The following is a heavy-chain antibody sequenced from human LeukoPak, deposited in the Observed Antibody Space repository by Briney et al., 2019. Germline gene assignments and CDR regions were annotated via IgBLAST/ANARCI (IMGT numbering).Heavy chain of an antibody. CDR2: IYYSGGT. CDR3: ARDIPSDSSGYYRDWFDP. J-gene: IGHJ5*02. CDR1: GGSISSYY. Sequence: SETLSLTCTVSGGSISSYYWSWIRQPPGKGLEWIGYIYYSGGTNYNPSLKSRVTISVDTSKNQFSLKLSSVTAADTAVYYCARDIPSDSSGYYRDWFDPWGQGTLVTVSS. V-gene: IGHV4-59*12. D-gene: IGHD3-22*01.